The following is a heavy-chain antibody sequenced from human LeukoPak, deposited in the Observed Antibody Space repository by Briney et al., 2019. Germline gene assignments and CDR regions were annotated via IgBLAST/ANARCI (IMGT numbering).Heavy chain of an antibody. D-gene: IGHD2-21*02. CDR2: INHSGST. CDR3: AGLCGGDCYSDY. V-gene: IGHV4-34*09. CDR1: GGSFSGYY. J-gene: IGHJ4*02. Sequence: SETLSLTCAVYGGSFSGYYWSWIRQPPGKGLEWIGEINHSGSTYYNPSLKSRVTISVDTSKNQFSLKLSSVTAADTAVYYCAGLCGGDCYSDYWGQGTLVTVSS.